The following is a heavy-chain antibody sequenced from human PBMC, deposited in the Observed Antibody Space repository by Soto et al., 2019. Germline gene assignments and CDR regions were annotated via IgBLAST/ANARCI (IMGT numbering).Heavy chain of an antibody. CDR3: ARNIRGGSYDHFFDY. CDR1: GDSISSNH. J-gene: IGHJ4*02. V-gene: IGHV4-59*01. Sequence: SETLSLTCTVSGDSISSNHWTWIRQPPGKGLEWLGHIYNAGSTNYNPSLGSRVSISVDTSENHFSLKLDSVTAADTAVYFCARNIRGGSYDHFFDYWAREPWSPSPQ. D-gene: IGHD3-3*01. CDR2: IYNAGST.